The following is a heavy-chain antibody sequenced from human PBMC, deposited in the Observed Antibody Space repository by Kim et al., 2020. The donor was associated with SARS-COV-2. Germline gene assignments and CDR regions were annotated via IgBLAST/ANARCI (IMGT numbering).Heavy chain of an antibody. J-gene: IGHJ4*02. CDR2: IFHDGKT. V-gene: IGHV4-59*12. Sequence: SETLSLTCTVSSASISSAFWSWIRQPPGKSLEWIGYIFHDGKTNYNPSLQSRVTVPVDTSKNQFSLNLSSVTAADTAVYYCVRGGGLYDSWGQGTLVTVSS. CDR1: SASISSAF. D-gene: IGHD3-10*01. CDR3: VRGGGLYDS.